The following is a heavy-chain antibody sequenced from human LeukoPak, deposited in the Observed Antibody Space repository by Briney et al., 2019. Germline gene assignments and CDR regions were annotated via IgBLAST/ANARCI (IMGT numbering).Heavy chain of an antibody. D-gene: IGHD4-17*01. CDR3: ARGYDYGDYDLSWFDP. CDR2: IHPSGST. CDR1: GDSISSYY. J-gene: IGHJ5*02. Sequence: SETLSLTCTVSGDSISSYYWSWIRQPAGKGLEWIGRIHPSGSTNYNPSLKSRVTISVDTSKNQFSLKLSSVTAADTAVYYCARGYDYGDYDLSWFDPWGQGTLVTVSS. V-gene: IGHV4-4*07.